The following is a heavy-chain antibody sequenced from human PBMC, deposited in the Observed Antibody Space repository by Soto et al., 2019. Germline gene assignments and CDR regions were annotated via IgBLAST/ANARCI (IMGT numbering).Heavy chain of an antibody. CDR1: GCTFSSYA. Sequence: AAVKVSCKASGCTFSSYAISWVRQAPGQGLEWMGGIIPIFGTANYAQKFQGRVTITADESTSTAYMELSSLRSEDTAVYYCARGGITMVRGVISRGGYYYYGMDVWGQGTTVTVSS. CDR3: ARGGITMVRGVISRGGYYYYGMDV. D-gene: IGHD3-10*01. V-gene: IGHV1-69*13. J-gene: IGHJ6*02. CDR2: IIPIFGTA.